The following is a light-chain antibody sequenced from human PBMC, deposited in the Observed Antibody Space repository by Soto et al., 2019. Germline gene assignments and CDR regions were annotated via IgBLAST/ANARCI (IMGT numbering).Light chain of an antibody. V-gene: IGKV3-20*01. CDR3: QHYGSSQWTCGQWT. CDR1: QSGSSSY. J-gene: IGKJ1*01. Sequence: IALTQSPGTVSLSPGERATLSCRASQSGSSSYLAWYQQRPGQAPRLLIFGASTRATGIPDRFSGSGSGTDFSLTISRLEPEDSAVYFCQHYGSSQWTCGQWTFGQGTKVEI. CDR2: GAS.